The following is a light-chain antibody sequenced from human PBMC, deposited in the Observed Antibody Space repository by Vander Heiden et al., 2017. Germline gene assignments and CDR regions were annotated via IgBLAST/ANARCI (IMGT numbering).Light chain of an antibody. CDR2: YKSDSDK. CDR3: MIWHDSAWV. Sequence: QAVVTQPSSLSASPGASASLTCALRSGINVGAFMIYWYQQKPGSPPQYLLRYKSDSDKQQGSGVPSRFSGSKHSSTNAGILRISGLQSEDEADYYCMIWHDSAWVFGGGTKLTVL. CDR1: SGINVGAFM. J-gene: IGLJ3*02. V-gene: IGLV5-45*03.